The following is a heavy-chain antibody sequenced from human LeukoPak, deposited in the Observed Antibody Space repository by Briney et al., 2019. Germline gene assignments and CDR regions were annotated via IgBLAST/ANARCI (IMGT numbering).Heavy chain of an antibody. V-gene: IGHV1-24*01. Sequence: ASVKVSCKVSGYTLTELSMHWVRQAPGKGLEWMGGFDPEDGETIYAQKFQGRVTMTEDTSTDTAHMELSSLRSEDTAVYYCATALRMVRGVITHAFDIWGQGTMVTVSS. CDR2: FDPEDGET. CDR3: ATALRMVRGVITHAFDI. D-gene: IGHD3-10*01. J-gene: IGHJ3*02. CDR1: GYTLTELS.